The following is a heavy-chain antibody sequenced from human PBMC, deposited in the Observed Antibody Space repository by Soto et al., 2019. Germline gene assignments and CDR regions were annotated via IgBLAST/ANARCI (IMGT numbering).Heavy chain of an antibody. Sequence: QVQLVQSGAEVKKPGSSVKVSCKASGGTFSSFVISWVRQAPGQGLEWMGRIIPNMGRINYAQKFQGRVTITADTSTSIAYRDLSSLRSDDTAVHDCAREGDRKLHSDSSDEPRYWGQGTLVTVSS. J-gene: IGHJ4*02. CDR3: AREGDRKLHSDSSDEPRY. V-gene: IGHV1-69*04. CDR2: IIPNMGRI. CDR1: GGTFSSFV. D-gene: IGHD3-22*01.